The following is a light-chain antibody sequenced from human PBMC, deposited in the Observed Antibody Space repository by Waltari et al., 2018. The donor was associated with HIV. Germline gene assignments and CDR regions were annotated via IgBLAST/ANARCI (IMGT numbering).Light chain of an antibody. CDR2: ENN. CDR1: SSNIGNNF. Sequence: SAAPGQKVTISCSGSSSNIGNNFVSWYQQSPGTAPKLLIYENNKRPSGIPDRFSGSKSDTSATLGITGLQTGDEADYYCGTWDTTLTDVIFGGGTRLTVL. CDR3: GTWDTTLTDVI. V-gene: IGLV1-51*02. J-gene: IGLJ2*01.